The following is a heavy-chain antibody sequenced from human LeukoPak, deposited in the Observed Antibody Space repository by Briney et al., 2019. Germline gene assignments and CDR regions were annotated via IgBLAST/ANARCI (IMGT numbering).Heavy chain of an antibody. D-gene: IGHD3-10*01. CDR3: ARLLMIRGLVGDF. V-gene: IGHV3-74*01. CDR1: EFTFSSYW. Sequence: PGGSLRLSCATSEFTFSSYWMHWVRQVPGKGLVWVSRINGDGSTTLYADSVKGRFTISRDNAKNTLYLEMNSLRAEDTALYYCARLLMIRGLVGDFWGQGTLVTVSS. CDR2: INGDGSTT. J-gene: IGHJ4*02.